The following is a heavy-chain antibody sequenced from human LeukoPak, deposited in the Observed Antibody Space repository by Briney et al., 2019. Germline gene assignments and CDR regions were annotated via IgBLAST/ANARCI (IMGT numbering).Heavy chain of an antibody. CDR2: IGSNGGST. CDR3: AKGGGQEVVY. J-gene: IGHJ4*02. D-gene: IGHD3-16*01. V-gene: IGHV3-64*01. Sequence: GGSLRLSCASAGFTFSSYPMHWVRHAPEKGLEYVSTIGSNGGSTYSPNPLRSRFTISRDNSKNTQYVYMGRLRTENIVEYYCAKGGGQEVVYWGEGPLVSVSS. CDR1: GFTFSSYP.